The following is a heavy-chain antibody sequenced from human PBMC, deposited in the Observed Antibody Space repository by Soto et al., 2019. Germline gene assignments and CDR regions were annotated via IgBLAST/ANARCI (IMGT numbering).Heavy chain of an antibody. V-gene: IGHV3-23*01. CDR1: GYTFSSYA. J-gene: IGHJ6*02. D-gene: IGHD6-13*01. CDR3: AKDQRGVSAAARMDV. CDR2: ISNSGGNT. Sequence: EVQLLESGGALVQPGGSLRLSCAASGYTFSSYAMTWVRQAPGKGLEWVSAISNSGGNTFHADSVKGRFTISRDNSKNTLYLQMNSLIAEDTAVYYCAKDQRGVSAAARMDVWGQGTTVTVSS.